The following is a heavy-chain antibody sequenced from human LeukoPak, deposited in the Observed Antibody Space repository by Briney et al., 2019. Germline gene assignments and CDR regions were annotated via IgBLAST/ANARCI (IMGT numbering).Heavy chain of an antibody. CDR1: GFTFSSYG. J-gene: IGHJ4*02. CDR3: ARDLGGVSFDY. D-gene: IGHD3-16*01. CDR2: LWYDGSNK. V-gene: IGHV3-33*01. Sequence: PGWCLRLSCAASGFTFSSYGMHWVRPAPGKGLAWVAVLWYDGSNKYYADSVKGRFTISRDNSKNTLYLQMNSLRAEDTAVYYCARDLGGVSFDYWGQGTLVTVSS.